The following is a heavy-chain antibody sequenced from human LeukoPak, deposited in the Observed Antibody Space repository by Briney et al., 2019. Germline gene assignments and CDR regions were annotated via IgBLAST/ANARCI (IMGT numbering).Heavy chain of an antibody. CDR1: GGSISSSSYY. V-gene: IGHV4-39*01. CDR2: IYYSGST. Sequence: KPSETLSLTCTVSGGSISSSSYYWGWIRQPPGKGLEWIASIYYSGSTYYNPSLKSRVTISVDTSKNQFSLKVSSVTAADTAVYSCARHGYYYYMDVWGKGTTVTVSS. CDR3: ARHGYYYYMDV. J-gene: IGHJ6*03.